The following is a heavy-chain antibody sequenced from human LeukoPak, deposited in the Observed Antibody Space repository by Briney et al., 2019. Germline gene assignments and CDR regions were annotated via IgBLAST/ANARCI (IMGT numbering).Heavy chain of an antibody. V-gene: IGHV3-7*04. CDR3: ARGGLLWFGESRFGC. D-gene: IGHD3-10*01. CDR2: IKEDGSEK. Sequence: GGSLRLSCAASGFTFSTYWMNWVRQAPGKGLEWVANIKEDGSEKYYVDSVKGRFTIYRDNAKNSLYLQMNSLRAEVTAVYYCARGGLLWFGESRFGCWGQGILVTVSS. CDR1: GFTFSTYW. J-gene: IGHJ4*02.